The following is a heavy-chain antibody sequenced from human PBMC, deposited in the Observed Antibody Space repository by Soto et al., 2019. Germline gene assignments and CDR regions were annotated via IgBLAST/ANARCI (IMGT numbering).Heavy chain of an antibody. CDR2: IKSKTKGGTM. CDR1: GFTFSNAW. D-gene: IGHD3-9*01. J-gene: IGHJ4*02. V-gene: IGHV3-15*01. Sequence: EVQLVESGGGLVKPGGSLRLSCAASGFTFSNAWMSWVRQAPGKGLEWLGRIKSKTKGGTMHYAAPVEGRFTISRDDSKNTLYLEMNSLRSEDTAMYYCTTDPAYYDALTGYFPGGWGQGTLVTVSS. CDR3: TTDPAYYDALTGYFPGG.